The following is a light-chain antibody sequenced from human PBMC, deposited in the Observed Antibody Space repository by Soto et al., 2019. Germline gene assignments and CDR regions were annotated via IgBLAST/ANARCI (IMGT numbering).Light chain of an antibody. Sequence: QSVLTQPPSASGSPGQSVTISCTGTSSDVGVYNYVSWYQQHPGKAPKRIIYEVIKRPSGVPNRFSGSKSGNTASLTVSGLQAEDEADYYCSSYAGSKILVFGGGTKVTVL. CDR1: SSDVGVYNY. CDR2: EVI. J-gene: IGLJ2*01. CDR3: SSYAGSKILV. V-gene: IGLV2-8*01.